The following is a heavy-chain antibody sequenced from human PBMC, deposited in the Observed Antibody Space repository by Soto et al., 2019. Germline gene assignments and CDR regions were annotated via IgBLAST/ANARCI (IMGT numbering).Heavy chain of an antibody. CDR2: ISSRRDT. D-gene: IGHD2-15*01. CDR1: GSPVIYKY. J-gene: IGHJ4*02. V-gene: IGHV3-66*01. CDR3: AAKNRNSGGSHCAYFDY. Sequence: EVPLVESGGGLVQPGGSLRLSCAASGSPVIYKYIKWLRQAPGKGPEWVSLISSRRDTYYADSVTGRFTISRDTSKTALYLQMNSLRVEDTVVYYCAAKNRNSGGSHCAYFDYWGQGNRVTVPS.